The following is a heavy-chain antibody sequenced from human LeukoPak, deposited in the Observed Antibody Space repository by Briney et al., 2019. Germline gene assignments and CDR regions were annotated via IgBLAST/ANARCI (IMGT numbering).Heavy chain of an antibody. V-gene: IGHV1-2*02. CDR3: AADLGYCSGGSCARGDY. Sequence: ASVKVSCKASGYTFTGYYMHWVRQAPGQGLEWMGWINPNSGGTNYAQTFQGRVTMTRDTSISTAYMELSRLRSDDTAVYYCAADLGYCSGGSCARGDYWGQGTLVTVSS. D-gene: IGHD2-15*01. CDR2: INPNSGGT. CDR1: GYTFTGYY. J-gene: IGHJ4*02.